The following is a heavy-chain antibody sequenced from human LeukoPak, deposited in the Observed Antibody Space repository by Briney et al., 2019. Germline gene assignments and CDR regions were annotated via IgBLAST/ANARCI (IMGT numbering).Heavy chain of an antibody. Sequence: ASVKVSFKASGYSFTDYAITWVRQAPGQGLEWMGWISAYNAKTKYAQTLQGRVTMTTDTSTSTAYMELRSLRSDDTAVYYCARVDSNDYYAASWYFDLWGRGTLVTVSS. D-gene: IGHD3-22*01. J-gene: IGHJ2*01. V-gene: IGHV1-18*01. CDR2: ISAYNAKT. CDR1: GYSFTDYA. CDR3: ARVDSNDYYAASWYFDL.